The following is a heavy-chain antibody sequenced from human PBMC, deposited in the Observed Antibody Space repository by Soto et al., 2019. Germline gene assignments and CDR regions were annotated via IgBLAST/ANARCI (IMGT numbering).Heavy chain of an antibody. CDR1: GGSISSGDYY. CDR3: ARGVRNMIVVVTMFDP. Sequence: SETLSLTCTVSGGSISSGDYYWSWIRQPPGKGLEWIGYIYYSGSTYYNPSLKSRVTISVDTSKNQFSLKLSSVTAADTAVYYCARGVRNMIVVVTMFDPWGQGTLVTVSS. D-gene: IGHD3-22*01. V-gene: IGHV4-30-4*01. J-gene: IGHJ5*02. CDR2: IYYSGST.